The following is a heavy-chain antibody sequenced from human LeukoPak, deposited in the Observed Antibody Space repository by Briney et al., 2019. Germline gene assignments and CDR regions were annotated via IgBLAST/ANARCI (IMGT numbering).Heavy chain of an antibody. J-gene: IGHJ4*02. CDR3: ASSSYYYGSGSYYSVRPPFDY. V-gene: IGHV4-39*01. CDR2: IYYSGST. CDR1: GGSIRSSSYY. Sequence: SETLSLTCTVSGGSIRSSSYYWGWIRQPPGKGLEWIGSIYYSGSTYYNPSLKSRVTISVDTSKNQFSLKLSSVTAADTAVYYCASSSYYYGSGSYYSVRPPFDYWGQGTLVTVSS. D-gene: IGHD3-10*01.